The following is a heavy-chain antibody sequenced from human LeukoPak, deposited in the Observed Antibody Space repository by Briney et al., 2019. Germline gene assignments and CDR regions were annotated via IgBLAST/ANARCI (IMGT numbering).Heavy chain of an antibody. CDR3: ATDRPYCSGGSCYTTSSNWFDP. Sequence: ASVKVSCKASGYTLTELSMHWVRQAPGKGLEWMGGFDPEDGETIYAQKFQGRVTMTEDTSTDTAYMELSSLRSEDTAVYYCATDRPYCSGGSCYTTSSNWFDPWGQGTLVTVSS. V-gene: IGHV1-24*01. J-gene: IGHJ5*02. CDR2: FDPEDGET. CDR1: GYTLTELS. D-gene: IGHD2-15*01.